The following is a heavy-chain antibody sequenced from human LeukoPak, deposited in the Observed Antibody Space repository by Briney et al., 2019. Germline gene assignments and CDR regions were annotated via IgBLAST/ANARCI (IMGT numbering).Heavy chain of an antibody. J-gene: IGHJ4*02. D-gene: IGHD3-10*01. CDR3: AKDPGAHYYGSGSYRRGSYFDY. V-gene: IGHV3-30*02. CDR1: GFTFTTYA. CDR2: IRYDGSNK. Sequence: GGSLRLSCTASGFTFTTYAMHWVRQAPGKGLEWVAFIRYDGSNKYYADSVKGRLTISRDNSKNTLYLQMNSLRAEDTAVYYCAKDPGAHYYGSGSYRRGSYFDYWGQGTLVTVSS.